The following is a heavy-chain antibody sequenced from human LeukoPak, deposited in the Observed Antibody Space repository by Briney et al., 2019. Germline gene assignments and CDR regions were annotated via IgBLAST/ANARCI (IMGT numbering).Heavy chain of an antibody. V-gene: IGHV4-61*01. Sequence: SETLSLTCTVSGGSISSSSYYWSWIRQPPGKGLEWIGYIYYSGSTNYNPSLKSRVTISVDTSKNQFSLKLSSVTAADTAVYYCAGGRGSSCMDVWGQGTTVTISS. CDR1: GGSISSSSYY. CDR3: AGGRGSSCMDV. CDR2: IYYSGST. J-gene: IGHJ6*02. D-gene: IGHD6-6*01.